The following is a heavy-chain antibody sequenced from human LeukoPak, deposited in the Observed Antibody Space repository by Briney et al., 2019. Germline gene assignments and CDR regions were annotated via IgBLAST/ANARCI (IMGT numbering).Heavy chain of an antibody. V-gene: IGHV4-39*01. Sequence: SETLSLTCTVSGGSISSSSYYWGWIRQPPGKGLEWIGSIYYSGSTYYNPSLKSRVTISVDTSKNQFSLKLSSVTAADTAVYYRARHSWEFDWLSEKSNWFDPWGQGTLVTVSS. D-gene: IGHD3-9*01. CDR3: ARHSWEFDWLSEKSNWFDP. CDR2: IYYSGST. CDR1: GGSISSSSYY. J-gene: IGHJ5*02.